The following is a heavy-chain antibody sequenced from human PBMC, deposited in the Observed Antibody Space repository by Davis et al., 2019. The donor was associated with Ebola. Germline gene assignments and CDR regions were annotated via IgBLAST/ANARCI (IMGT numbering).Heavy chain of an antibody. CDR2: INPNSGGT. Sequence: GESLKISCAASGFTFSSYAMHWVRQAPGQGLEWMGRINPNSGGTNYAQKFQGRVTMTRDTSISTAYMELSRLRSDDTAVYYCARDLSGYGRYYYGMDVWGKGTTVTVSS. D-gene: IGHD5-12*01. J-gene: IGHJ6*04. CDR1: GFTFSSYA. CDR3: ARDLSGYGRYYYGMDV. V-gene: IGHV1-2*06.